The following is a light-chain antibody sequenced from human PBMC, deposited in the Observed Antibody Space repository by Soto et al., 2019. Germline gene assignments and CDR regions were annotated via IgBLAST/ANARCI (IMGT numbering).Light chain of an antibody. Sequence: QSVLTQPPSASGTPGQRVTISCSGSNSNIGSNTVSWYQQLPGTAPKSLIYSDNQRPSGVPDRISGSRSGTSASLAIGGLQSDDEAEYYCAAWDDSLRGRVFGGGTKLTVL. CDR1: NSNIGSNT. CDR3: AAWDDSLRGRV. V-gene: IGLV1-44*01. CDR2: SDN. J-gene: IGLJ2*01.